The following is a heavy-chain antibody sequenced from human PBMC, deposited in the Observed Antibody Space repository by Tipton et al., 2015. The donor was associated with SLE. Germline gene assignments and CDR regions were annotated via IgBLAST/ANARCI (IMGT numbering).Heavy chain of an antibody. CDR1: GGSISSSSYY. J-gene: IGHJ4*02. CDR2: IYYSGSS. CDR3: ARGYYESNGYYSFDD. V-gene: IGHV4-39*07. D-gene: IGHD3-22*01. Sequence: TLSLTCTVSGGSISSSSYYLGWIRQPPGKGLEWIGRIYYSGSSYYNPSLKSRLTISLDRSNNQFSLKVNSMTAADTAVYHCARGYYESNGYYSFDDWGLGALVTVSS.